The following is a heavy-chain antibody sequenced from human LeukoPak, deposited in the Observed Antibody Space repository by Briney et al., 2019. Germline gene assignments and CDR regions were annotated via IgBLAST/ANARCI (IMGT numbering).Heavy chain of an antibody. Sequence: ASVKVSCKASGGTFSSYAISWVRQAPGQGLEWMGGIIPIFGTANYAQKFQGRVTITTDEPTSTAYMELSSLRSEDTAVYYCARDSVDTAMGPTPNYYYYYMDVWGKGTTVTVSS. CDR2: IIPIFGTA. J-gene: IGHJ6*03. CDR3: ARDSVDTAMGPTPNYYYYYMDV. D-gene: IGHD5-18*01. CDR1: GGTFSSYA. V-gene: IGHV1-69*05.